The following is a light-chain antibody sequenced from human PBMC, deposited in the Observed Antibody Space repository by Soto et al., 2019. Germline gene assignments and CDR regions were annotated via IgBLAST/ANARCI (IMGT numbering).Light chain of an antibody. CDR2: GAS. CDR3: QQYGSSPGT. J-gene: IGKJ1*01. Sequence: EVVSTQSPGTQSSSPGERAALSSRASQSVTSNYLAWYQQKRGQAPRLLIWGASIRATDLPDRFSGGGSGTDFTLTISRLEAEDSAVYYCQQYGSSPGTFGQGTKVDIK. V-gene: IGKV3-20*01. CDR1: QSVTSNY.